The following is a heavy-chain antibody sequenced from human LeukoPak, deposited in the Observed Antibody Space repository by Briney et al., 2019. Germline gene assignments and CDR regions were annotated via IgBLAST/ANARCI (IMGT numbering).Heavy chain of an antibody. D-gene: IGHD2-2*01. CDR1: GYTFTGYY. V-gene: IGHV1-2*02. CDR2: INPNSGGT. Sequence: GASVKVSCKASGYTFTGYYMHWVRQAPGQGLEWMGWINPNSGGTNYAQKFQGRVTMTRDTSISTAYMELSRLRSDDTAVYYCARDFAGPIVVVPAAGDYWGQGTLVTVSS. J-gene: IGHJ4*02. CDR3: ARDFAGPIVVVPAAGDY.